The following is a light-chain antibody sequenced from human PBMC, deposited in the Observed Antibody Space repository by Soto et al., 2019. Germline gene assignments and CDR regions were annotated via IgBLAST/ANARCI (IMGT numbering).Light chain of an antibody. CDR1: QSVSSN. CDR3: EQYNNWPPLT. V-gene: IGKV3-15*01. Sequence: EIVMTQSPATLSVPPGERATLSCRASQSVSSNFAWYQQKPAQAPRLLIYGASNRATGIPARFSGSGSGTEFTLTISSLQSEDFAVYYCEQYNNWPPLTFGGGTKVEIK. CDR2: GAS. J-gene: IGKJ4*01.